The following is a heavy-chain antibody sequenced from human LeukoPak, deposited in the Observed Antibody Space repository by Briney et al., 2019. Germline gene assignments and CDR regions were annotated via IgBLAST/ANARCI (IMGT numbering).Heavy chain of an antibody. D-gene: IGHD4-17*01. J-gene: IGHJ4*02. CDR2: ISTSSSST. CDR3: ARLREVSDHDY. CDR1: GFTFSDYY. V-gene: IGHV3-11*06. Sequence: GGSLRLSCAASGFTFSDYYMSWVRQVPGKGLEWVSKISTSSSSTSYADSVKGRFTVSRDNAKSSLYFQMDSLRAEDTAVYYCARLREVSDHDYWGQGTLVTVSS.